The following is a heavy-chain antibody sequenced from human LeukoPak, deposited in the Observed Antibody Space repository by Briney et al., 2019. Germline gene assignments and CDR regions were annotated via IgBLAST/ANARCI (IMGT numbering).Heavy chain of an antibody. Sequence: GASVKVSCKASGDIFSGYYLHWVRQAPGQGLEWMGWINPSSGGADYAQKFQGRVTMTRDMSISTAYMALSRLTFDDTAVYYCVRGPPEYCSGGSCYSGRNWFDPWGQGTLVTVSS. CDR1: GDIFSGYY. V-gene: IGHV1-2*02. J-gene: IGHJ5*02. D-gene: IGHD2-15*01. CDR3: VRGPPEYCSGGSCYSGRNWFDP. CDR2: INPSSGGA.